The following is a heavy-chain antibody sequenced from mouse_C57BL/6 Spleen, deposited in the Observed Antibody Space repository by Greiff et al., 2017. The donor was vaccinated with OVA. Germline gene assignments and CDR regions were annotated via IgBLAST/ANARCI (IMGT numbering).Heavy chain of an antibody. D-gene: IGHD2-1*01. CDR1: GYTFTDYE. J-gene: IGHJ2*01. CDR3: TRGYGNYFDY. Sequence: QVQLQQSGAELVRPGASVTLSCKASGYTFTDYEMPWVKQTPVHGLEWIGAIDPETGGTAYNQKFKGKAIMTAAKSSSTAYLELRSLTSEDSAVYYCTRGYGNYFDYWGQGTTLTVSS. CDR2: IDPETGGT. V-gene: IGHV1-15*01.